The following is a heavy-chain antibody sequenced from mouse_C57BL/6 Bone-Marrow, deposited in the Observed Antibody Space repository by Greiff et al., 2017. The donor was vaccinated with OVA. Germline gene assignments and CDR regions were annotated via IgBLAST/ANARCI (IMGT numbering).Heavy chain of an antibody. Sequence: QVQLQQPGAELVMPGASVKLSCKASGYTFTSYWMHWVKQRPGQGLEWIGEIDPSDSYTNYNQKFKGKSTLTVDKSSSTAYMQLSSLTSEDSAVYYWARGDLVYWGQGTLVTVSA. CDR3: ARGDLVY. V-gene: IGHV1-69*01. D-gene: IGHD1-1*02. J-gene: IGHJ3*01. CDR1: GYTFTSYW. CDR2: IDPSDSYT.